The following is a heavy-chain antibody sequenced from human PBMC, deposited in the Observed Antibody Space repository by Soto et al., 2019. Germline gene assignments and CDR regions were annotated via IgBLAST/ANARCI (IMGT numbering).Heavy chain of an antibody. CDR1: GFSLRSSAVG. Sequence: QITLKESGPTLVKPTQTLTLTCTFSGFSLRSSAVGVGWIRQPPGKALEWLALIYWDDDKRYSPSLKSRLTTPTDTPKPPGARPMTTMDPVDTATYFRARRRGSGNDFNWGFDLWGRRAPVTVSS. J-gene: IGHJ2*01. CDR2: IYWDDDK. D-gene: IGHD5-12*01. CDR3: ARRRGSGNDFNWGFDL. V-gene: IGHV2-5*02.